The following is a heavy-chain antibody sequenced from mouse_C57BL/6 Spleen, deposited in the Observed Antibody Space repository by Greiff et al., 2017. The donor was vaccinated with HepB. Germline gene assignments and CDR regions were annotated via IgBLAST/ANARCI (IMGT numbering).Heavy chain of an antibody. J-gene: IGHJ4*01. Sequence: WSWIRQFPGNKLEWIGYIYYSGTITYNPSLTSRTTITRDTPKNQFFLEMNSLTAEDTATYYCAREGGYDGAMDYWGQGTSVTVSS. CDR3: AREGGYDGAMDY. V-gene: IGHV3-5*01. D-gene: IGHD2-2*01. CDR2: IYYSGTI.